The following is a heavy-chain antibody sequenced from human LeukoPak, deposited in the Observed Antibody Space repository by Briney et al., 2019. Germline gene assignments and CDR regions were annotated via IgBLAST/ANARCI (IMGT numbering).Heavy chain of an antibody. V-gene: IGHV3-23*01. J-gene: IGHJ6*03. CDR1: GLTFHDYA. CDR2: IVGDSSKT. D-gene: IGHD2-21*01. Sequence: GGSLRLSCAISGLTFHDYAMTWVRQALGKGLEWVSTIVGDSSKTYYADSVKGRSTISRDNSNYMLFLHMNNLRAEDTAIYYCAKQPYNYYLDVWGKGTTVTVSS. CDR3: AKQPYNYYLDV.